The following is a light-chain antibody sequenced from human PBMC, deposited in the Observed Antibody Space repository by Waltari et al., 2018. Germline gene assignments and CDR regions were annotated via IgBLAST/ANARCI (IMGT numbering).Light chain of an antibody. V-gene: IGKV1-5*03. CDR1: QSIATW. J-gene: IGKJ2*01. CDR2: KAS. CDR3: QQYYTAPYT. Sequence: DIQMTQSPSTLSASVGDRVTITCRASQSIATWLAWYQQKPGKAPKVLISKASTLESGVPSRFSGSRSGTEFTLTISSLQPDDFATYYCQQYYTAPYTFGQGTKVEIK.